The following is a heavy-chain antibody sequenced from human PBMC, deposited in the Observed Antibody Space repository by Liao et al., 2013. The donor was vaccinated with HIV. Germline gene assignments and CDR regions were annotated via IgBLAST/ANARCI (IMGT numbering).Heavy chain of an antibody. Sequence: QVQLQESGPGLVKPSETLSLTCKVSGGSISGYSWSWIRQPAGKGLEWIGRIYTSGSTNYNPSLKSRVTMSLDTSKNQFSLKLSSLTAADTAVYYCARDHPPPNWGDYYMDVWGKGTAVTVSS. J-gene: IGHJ6*03. V-gene: IGHV4-4*07. CDR3: ARDHPPPNWGDYYMDV. D-gene: IGHD7-27*01. CDR1: GGSISGYS. CDR2: IYTSGST.